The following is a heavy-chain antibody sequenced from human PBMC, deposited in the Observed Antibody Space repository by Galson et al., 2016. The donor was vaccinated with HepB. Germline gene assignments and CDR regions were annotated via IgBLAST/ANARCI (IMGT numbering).Heavy chain of an antibody. Sequence: SVKVSCKVSGYTLSGLSIHWVRQTPGKGLEWMGGFDSEDGETIFIQKSQGRITMTEDTSTDTAYMELSSLTYEDTAVYFCGARRFGKLYFDYWGQGTQATVSS. V-gene: IGHV1-24*01. J-gene: IGHJ4*02. CDR3: GARRFGKLYFDY. CDR1: GYTLSGLS. CDR2: FDSEDGET. D-gene: IGHD3-10*01.